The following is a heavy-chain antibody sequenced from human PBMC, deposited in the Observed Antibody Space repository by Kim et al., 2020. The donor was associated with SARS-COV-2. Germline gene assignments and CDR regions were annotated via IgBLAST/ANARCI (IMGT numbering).Heavy chain of an antibody. CDR3: TTHGYYDILTGYYIRNY. J-gene: IGHJ4*02. D-gene: IGHD3-9*01. Sequence: GGSLRLSCAASGFTFSNAWMSWVRQAPGKGLEWVGRIKSKTDGGTTDYAAPVKGRFTISRDDSKNTLYLQMNSLKTEDTAVYYCTTHGYYDILTGYYIRNYWGKGTLVTVSS. CDR2: IKSKTDGGTT. CDR1: GFTFSNAW. V-gene: IGHV3-15*01.